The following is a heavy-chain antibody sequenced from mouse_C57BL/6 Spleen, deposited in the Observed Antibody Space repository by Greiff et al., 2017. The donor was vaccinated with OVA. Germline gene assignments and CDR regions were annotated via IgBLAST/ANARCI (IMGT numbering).Heavy chain of an antibody. V-gene: IGHV1-52*01. CDR1: GYTFTSYW. CDR3: AREDGYYVPFDY. J-gene: IGHJ2*01. Sequence: QVQLQQPGAELVRPGSSVKLSCKASGYTFTSYWMHWVKQRPIQGLEWIGNIDPSDSETHYNQKFKDKATLTVDKSSSTAYMQLSSLTSEDSAVYYCAREDGYYVPFDYWGQGTTLTVSS. D-gene: IGHD2-3*01. CDR2: IDPSDSET.